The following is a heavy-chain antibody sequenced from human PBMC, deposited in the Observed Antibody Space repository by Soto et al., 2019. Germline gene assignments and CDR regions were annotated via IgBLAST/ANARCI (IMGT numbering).Heavy chain of an antibody. CDR1: GDSLTKYY. J-gene: IGHJ5*02. V-gene: IGHV4-59*01. CDR2: IHDSGST. CDR3: ARGWSWSGYINWLDP. Sequence: QVQLQESGPGLVKSSETLALTCSVSGDSLTKYYWSWIRQPPGRGLEWIGYIHDSGSTSYSPSLKSRVTISLDTSRNQFSLKLSSLTAADTAVYHCARGWSWSGYINWLDPWGQGTLVTVSS. D-gene: IGHD3-3*01.